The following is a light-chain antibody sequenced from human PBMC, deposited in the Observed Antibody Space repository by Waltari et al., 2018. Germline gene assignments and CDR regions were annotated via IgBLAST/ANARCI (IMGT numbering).Light chain of an antibody. CDR3: SSYTSISTPVV. Sequence: QSALTQPASVSGSPGQSITISCLGTSSDVGGSHYVSWYQQHPGKVPKLLIYDVSNRPSGVSNRFSGSKSGNTASLTISGLQAEDEADYYCSSYTSISTPVVFGGGTKLTVL. CDR2: DVS. J-gene: IGLJ2*01. V-gene: IGLV2-14*03. CDR1: SSDVGGSHY.